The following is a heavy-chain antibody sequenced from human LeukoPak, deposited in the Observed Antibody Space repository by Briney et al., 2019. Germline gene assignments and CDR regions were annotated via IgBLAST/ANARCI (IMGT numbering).Heavy chain of an antibody. J-gene: IGHJ5*01. CDR3: AKRVVATTRWFDP. CDR2: IIPIFGTA. V-gene: IGHV1-69*05. CDR1: GGTFSSYA. Sequence: VASVKVSCKASGGTFSSYAISWVRQAPGQGLEWMGRIIPIFGTANYAEKFQGRVTITTDESTSTSYMQLSTLRSEDTAVYYCAKRVVATTRWFDPWGQGTLVTVSS. D-gene: IGHD5-12*01.